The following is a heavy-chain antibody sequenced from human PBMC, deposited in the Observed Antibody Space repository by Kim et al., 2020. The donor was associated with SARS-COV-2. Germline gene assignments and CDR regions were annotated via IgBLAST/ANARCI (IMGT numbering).Heavy chain of an antibody. CDR2: ISYDGSNK. V-gene: IGHV3-30*18. Sequence: GGSLRLSCAASGFTFSSYGMHWVRQAPGKGLEWVAVISYDGSNKYYADSVKGRFTISRDNSKNTLYLQMNSLRAEDTAVYYCAKEGQWLVYEGPLAYWGQGTLVTVSS. CDR1: GFTFSSYG. D-gene: IGHD6-19*01. CDR3: AKEGQWLVYEGPLAY. J-gene: IGHJ4*02.